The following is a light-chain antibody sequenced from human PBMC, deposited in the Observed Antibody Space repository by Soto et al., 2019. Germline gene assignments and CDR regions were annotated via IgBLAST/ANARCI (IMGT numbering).Light chain of an antibody. CDR3: QKYNSAPHT. V-gene: IGKV1-27*01. CDR1: QGISIY. CDR2: AAS. J-gene: IGKJ2*01. Sequence: DIQMTQSPSSLSASVGDRVTITCRASQGISIYLAWYQQKPGKVPKLLIYAASTLQSVVPSRFSGSGSGTDVTLTISSLQPEDVATYYCQKYNSAPHTFGQGTKLEIK.